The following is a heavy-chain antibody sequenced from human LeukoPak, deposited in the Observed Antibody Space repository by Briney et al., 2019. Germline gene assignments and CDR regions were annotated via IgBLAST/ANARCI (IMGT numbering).Heavy chain of an antibody. CDR3: ARHDSFIPY. J-gene: IGHJ4*02. CDR2: ISDNEGRT. CDR1: GFTFNYYA. Sequence: PGGSLRLSCAASGFTFNYYAMSWVRQAPGKGLEWVSSISDNEGRTYYTDSVKRRFNISRDNTKNTVYLQMHNLRADDTAVYFCARHDSFIPYWGQGALVTVSS. V-gene: IGHV3-23*01. D-gene: IGHD5-18*01.